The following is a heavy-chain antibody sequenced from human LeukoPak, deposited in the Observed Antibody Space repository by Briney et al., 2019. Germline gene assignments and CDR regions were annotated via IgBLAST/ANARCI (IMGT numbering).Heavy chain of an antibody. D-gene: IGHD5-24*01. V-gene: IGHV3-30-3*01. CDR2: ISYDGSNT. J-gene: IGHJ6*02. Sequence: GGSLRLSCAASGFTFSTYTMHWVRQAPGKGLEWVALISYDGSNTYYADSVEGRFTISRDNSKNTLFLQMNSLRAEDTAVYYCTDGRKHLQARTYYYGMDVWGQGTTVTVSS. CDR1: GFTFSTYT. CDR3: TDGRKHLQARTYYYGMDV.